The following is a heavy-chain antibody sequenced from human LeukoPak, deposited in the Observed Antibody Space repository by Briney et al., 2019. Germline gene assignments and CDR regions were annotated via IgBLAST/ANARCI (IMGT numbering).Heavy chain of an antibody. J-gene: IGHJ4*02. CDR1: GFTFSSYW. V-gene: IGHV3-74*01. CDR2: INSDGSST. Sequence: GGSLRLSCAASGFTFSSYWIHWVRQAPGKGLVWVSRINSDGSSTSYADFVKGRFTISRDNAKNTLYLQMNSLRAEDTAVYYCARGAYYYGSGCYPPDYWGQGTLVTVSS. CDR3: ARGAYYYGSGCYPPDY. D-gene: IGHD3-10*01.